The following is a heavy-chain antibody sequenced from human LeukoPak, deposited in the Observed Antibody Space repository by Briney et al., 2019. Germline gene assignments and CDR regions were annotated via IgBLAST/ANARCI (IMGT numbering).Heavy chain of an antibody. CDR2: ISYDGSNQ. CDR3: AKDSEYNYDSSGYYLNY. Sequence: GRSLRLSCAASGFTFSSYGMHWVRQAPGKGLEWVAGISYDGSNQYYADSVKGRFTISRDNSKNTLYLQMNSLRDEDTAVFYCAKDSEYNYDSSGYYLNYWGQGTPVTVSS. D-gene: IGHD3-22*01. J-gene: IGHJ4*02. CDR1: GFTFSSYG. V-gene: IGHV3-30*18.